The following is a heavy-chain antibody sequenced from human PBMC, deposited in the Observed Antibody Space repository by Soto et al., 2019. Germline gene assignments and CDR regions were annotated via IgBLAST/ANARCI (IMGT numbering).Heavy chain of an antibody. CDR3: AKTSAGLVIIPDPLFDY. D-gene: IGHD3-9*01. CDR2: ISGSGGST. Sequence: PGGSLRLSCAASGFTFSSYAMSWVRQAPGKGLEWVSAISGSGGSTYYADSVKGRFTISRDNSKNTLYLQMNSLRAEDTAVYYCAKTSAGLVIIPDPLFDYWGQGTLVTVSS. J-gene: IGHJ4*02. V-gene: IGHV3-23*01. CDR1: GFTFSSYA.